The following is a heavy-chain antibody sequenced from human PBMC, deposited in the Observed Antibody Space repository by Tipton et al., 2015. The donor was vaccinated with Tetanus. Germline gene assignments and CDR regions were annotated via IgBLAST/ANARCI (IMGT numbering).Heavy chain of an antibody. V-gene: IGHV5-51*01. Sequence: QLVQSGAEVGKPGESLKISCQGSGYNFSHYSIGWVRQLPGRGLEWMGIVDPRDSQATYGPSFQGQVTLSADRSINVAYLQWGSLKASDTGLYYCARRRSAVLSGAYHWYFDLWGRGTLVIVSS. J-gene: IGHJ2*01. D-gene: IGHD3-3*01. CDR1: GYNFSHYS. CDR2: VDPRDSQA. CDR3: ARRRSAVLSGAYHWYFDL.